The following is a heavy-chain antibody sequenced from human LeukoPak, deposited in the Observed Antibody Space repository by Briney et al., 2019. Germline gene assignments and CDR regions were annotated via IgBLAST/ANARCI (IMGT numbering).Heavy chain of an antibody. D-gene: IGHD3-22*01. CDR1: GYSISRGYY. Sequence: PSETLSLTCTGSGYSISRGYYWGWIRRPPGQGLEWIGNIYHSGSTYYNPSLKSRVTISVDTSKNQFSLKLSSVTAADTAVYYCARRAYDSSGYYWDYWGQGTLVTVSS. CDR3: ARRAYDSSGYYWDY. V-gene: IGHV4-38-2*02. CDR2: IYHSGST. J-gene: IGHJ4*02.